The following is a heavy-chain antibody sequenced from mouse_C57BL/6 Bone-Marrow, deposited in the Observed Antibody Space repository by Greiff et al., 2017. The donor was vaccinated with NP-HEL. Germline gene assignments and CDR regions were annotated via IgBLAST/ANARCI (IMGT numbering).Heavy chain of an antibody. CDR3: ARSSYDFWYFDV. Sequence: EVQLQQSGPELVKPGASVKIPCKASGYTFTDYNMDWVKQSHGKSLEWIGDINPNNGGTIYNQKFKGKATLTVDKSSSTAYMELRSLTSEDTAVYYCARSSYDFWYFDVWGTGTTVTVSS. D-gene: IGHD2-4*01. CDR1: GYTFTDYN. J-gene: IGHJ1*03. CDR2: INPNNGGT. V-gene: IGHV1-18*01.